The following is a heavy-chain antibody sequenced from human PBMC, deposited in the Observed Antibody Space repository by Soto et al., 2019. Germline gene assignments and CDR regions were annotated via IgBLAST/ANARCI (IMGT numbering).Heavy chain of an antibody. CDR2: INHSGST. D-gene: IGHD3-10*01. Sequence: QVQLQQWGAGLLKPSETLSLTCAVYGGSFSGYYWSWIRQPPGKGLEWIGEINHSGSTNYNPSLKSRVTISVDTAKNQFSRKLSSVTAADTAVYYCARGSHLAITMVRGVREARFDYWGQGTLVTVSS. J-gene: IGHJ4*02. CDR3: ARGSHLAITMVRGVREARFDY. V-gene: IGHV4-34*01. CDR1: GGSFSGYY.